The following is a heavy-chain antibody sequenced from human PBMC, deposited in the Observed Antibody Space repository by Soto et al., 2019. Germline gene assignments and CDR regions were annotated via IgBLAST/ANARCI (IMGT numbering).Heavy chain of an antibody. CDR1: GFTFSSYG. Sequence: EVQLVESGGGLVQPGGSLRLSCAASGFTFSSYGMNWVRRAPGKGLEWVSYISSRSGATYYGDSVKGRFTISRDNAKNSLYLQMNSLRDEDSAVYYCLTPGYYGMDVWGQGTTVTVS. D-gene: IGHD3-9*01. CDR2: ISSRSGAT. CDR3: LTPGYYGMDV. J-gene: IGHJ6*02. V-gene: IGHV3-48*02.